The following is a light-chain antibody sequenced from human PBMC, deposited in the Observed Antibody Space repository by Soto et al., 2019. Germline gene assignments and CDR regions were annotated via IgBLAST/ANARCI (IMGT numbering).Light chain of an antibody. CDR3: QPVDSYPIT. CDR1: QRIRNP. CDR2: LAS. V-gene: IGKV1-9*01. Sequence: IQLTQSPSSLSASVGDRVTITCRASQRIRNPLAWYQQKPGKGPKLLIYLASTLQSGVPSRFSGSGSGTDFTLTISSLQPEDFATYYCQPVDSYPITFGQGTRLEIK. J-gene: IGKJ5*01.